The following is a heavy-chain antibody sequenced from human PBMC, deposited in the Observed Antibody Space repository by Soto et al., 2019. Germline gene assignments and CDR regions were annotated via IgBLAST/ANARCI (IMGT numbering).Heavy chain of an antibody. CDR1: GDTFSRYG. Sequence: ASVKVSCKASGDTFSRYGINWVRRAPGQGLEWPRWVSPYDGYTNYAQILQGRVSMTTDTSTKTAYMEVRSLRSDDTAVYYCARGGYYDSSGPRNYFYYGMNVWGQ. J-gene: IGHJ6*02. V-gene: IGHV1-18*01. CDR2: VSPYDGYT. CDR3: ARGGYYDSSGPRNYFYYGMNV. D-gene: IGHD3-22*01.